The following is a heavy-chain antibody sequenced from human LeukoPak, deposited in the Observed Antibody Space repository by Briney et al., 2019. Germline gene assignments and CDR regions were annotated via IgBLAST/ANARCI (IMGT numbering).Heavy chain of an antibody. CDR1: GGSISSYY. Sequence: PSETLSLTCTVSGGSISSYYWGWIRQPPGKGLEWIGSIYYSGSTYYNPSLKSRVTISVDTSKNQFSLKLSSVTASDTAVYYCARERLVLKGSIVRPYNWFDPWGQGTLVTVSS. V-gene: IGHV4-39*07. D-gene: IGHD3-9*01. CDR3: ARERLVLKGSIVRPYNWFDP. J-gene: IGHJ5*02. CDR2: IYYSGST.